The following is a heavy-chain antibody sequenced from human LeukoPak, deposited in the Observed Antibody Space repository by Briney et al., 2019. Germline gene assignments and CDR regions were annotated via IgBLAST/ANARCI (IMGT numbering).Heavy chain of an antibody. CDR1: GGSISRYY. V-gene: IGHV4-4*07. D-gene: IGHD6-13*01. CDR2: IYTSGST. J-gene: IGHJ4*02. Sequence: SETLSLTCAVSGGSISRYYWSWIRQPPGKGLEWIGRIYTSGSTNYNPSLKSRVTISVDTSKNQFSLKLSSVTAADTAVYYCARVRGIAAAGIYYFDYWGQGTLVTVSS. CDR3: ARVRGIAAAGIYYFDY.